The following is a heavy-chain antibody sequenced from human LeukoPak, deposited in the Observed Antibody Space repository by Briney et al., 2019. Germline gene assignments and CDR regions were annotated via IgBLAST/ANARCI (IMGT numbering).Heavy chain of an antibody. V-gene: IGHV3-7*01. CDR2: IKQDGSEK. J-gene: IGHJ1*01. CDR3: AREAAAGTSGYFQH. CDR1: GFTFSSYW. D-gene: IGHD6-13*01. Sequence: GGSLRLSCAASGFTFSSYWMSWVRQAPGKGLEWVANIKQDGSEKYYVDSVKGRFTISRDNAKNSLYLQMNSLRAEDTAVYYCAREAAAGTSGYFQHWGQGTLVTVSS.